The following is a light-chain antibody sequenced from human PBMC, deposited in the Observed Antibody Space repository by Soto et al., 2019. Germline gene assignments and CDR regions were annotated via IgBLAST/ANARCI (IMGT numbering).Light chain of an antibody. CDR2: AAS. V-gene: IGKV1-33*01. CDR3: QQYKHLIT. CDR1: QDISNY. J-gene: IGKJ5*01. Sequence: DIQMTQSPSSLYASVGARVTITCQASQDISNYLNWYQQKPGKAPNLLIYAASNLETGVPSRFSGNGSGTDFTFTITSLQPEDIATYYCQQYKHLITFGQGTRLEIK.